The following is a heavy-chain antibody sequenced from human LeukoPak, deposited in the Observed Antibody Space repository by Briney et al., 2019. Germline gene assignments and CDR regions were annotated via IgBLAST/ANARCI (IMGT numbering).Heavy chain of an antibody. J-gene: IGHJ4*02. CDR1: GFTFSSYA. CDR3: AKMGYCSSTSCYAYFDY. CDR2: ISGSGGST. V-gene: IGHV3-23*01. D-gene: IGHD2-2*01. Sequence: GGSLRLSCAASGFTFSSYAMSWVRQAPGKGLEWVSAISGSGGSTDYADSVKGRFTISRDNSKNTLYLQMNSLRAEDTAVYYCAKMGYCSSTSCYAYFDYWGQGTLVTVSS.